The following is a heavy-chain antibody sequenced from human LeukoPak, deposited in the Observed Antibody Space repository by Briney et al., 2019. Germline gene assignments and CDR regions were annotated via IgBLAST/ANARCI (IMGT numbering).Heavy chain of an antibody. V-gene: IGHV3-23*01. J-gene: IGHJ4*02. CDR3: AKEPLEDDFWSGYLYITPMGFDY. D-gene: IGHD3-3*01. CDR2: ISGSGGST. CDR1: GFTFSSYA. Sequence: GGSLRLSCAASGFTFSSYAMSWVRQAPGKGLEWVSAISGSGGSTYYADSVKGRFTISRDNSKNTLYLQMDSLRAEDTAVNYCAKEPLEDDFWSGYLYITPMGFDYWGQGTLVTVSS.